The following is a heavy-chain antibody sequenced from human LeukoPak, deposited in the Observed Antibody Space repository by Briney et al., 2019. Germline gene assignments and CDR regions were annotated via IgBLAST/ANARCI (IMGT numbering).Heavy chain of an antibody. CDR2: IGKSGDT. D-gene: IGHD5-12*01. V-gene: IGHV3-13*04. Sequence: GGSLRLSCAASGLSFSTYDMHWVRQATGEGLEWVSGIGKSGDTYYVGSVKGRFTISRDNAKNSLYLQMNSLRSGGTAVHYCARGAYTGFDVWGQGTVVTVSS. J-gene: IGHJ3*01. CDR3: ARGAYTGFDV. CDR1: GLSFSTYD.